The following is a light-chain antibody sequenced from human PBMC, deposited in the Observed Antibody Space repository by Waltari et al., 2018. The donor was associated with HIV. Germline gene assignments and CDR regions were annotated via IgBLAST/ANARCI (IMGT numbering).Light chain of an antibody. J-gene: IGLJ1*01. CDR1: KLAAKF. V-gene: IGLV3-1*01. Sequence: SYDLIQPPSVSVSSDPTARITRSGDKLAAKFSSWYQQRAGQSPVLVIYQDTKRPSGIPERFSGSNSGNTATLTINGTQPMDEADYYCQAWDNKTGVFGPGTKVTVV. CDR2: QDT. CDR3: QAWDNKTGV.